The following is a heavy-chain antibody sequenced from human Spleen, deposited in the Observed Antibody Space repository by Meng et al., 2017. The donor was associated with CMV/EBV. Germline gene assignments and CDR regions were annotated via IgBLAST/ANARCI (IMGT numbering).Heavy chain of an antibody. V-gene: IGHV3-74*01. Sequence: GGSLRLSCTGSGFTLSKYWMHWVRQAPEKGLVWVSRINSDGSNTQYADSVKGRFTISRDNAKNTLYLQLNSLRAEDTAVYYCAKDLFLEWLLYLGGGDSWGQGTLVTVSS. D-gene: IGHD3-3*01. CDR3: AKDLFLEWLLYLGGGDS. J-gene: IGHJ4*02. CDR1: GFTLSKYW. CDR2: INSDGSNT.